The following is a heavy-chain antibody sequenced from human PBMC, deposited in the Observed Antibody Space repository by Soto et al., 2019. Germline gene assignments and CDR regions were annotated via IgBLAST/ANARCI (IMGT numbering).Heavy chain of an antibody. Sequence: GGSLRLSCAASGFTFSSYAMSWVRQAPGKGLEWVSAISGSGGSTYYADSVKGRFTISRDNSKNTLYLQMNSLRAEETGVNYCAKDPPDYYGSGSYSSDYGMDVWGQGTTVTVSS. V-gene: IGHV3-23*01. J-gene: IGHJ6*02. D-gene: IGHD3-10*01. CDR2: ISGSGGST. CDR3: AKDPPDYYGSGSYSSDYGMDV. CDR1: GFTFSSYA.